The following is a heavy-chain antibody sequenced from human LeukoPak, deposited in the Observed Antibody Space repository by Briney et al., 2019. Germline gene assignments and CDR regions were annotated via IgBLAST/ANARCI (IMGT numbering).Heavy chain of an antibody. Sequence: EASVKVSCKASGYTFTSYGISWVRQAPGQGLEWLGWISTYNGNTDYAQELQGRVTMTTDTSTSTAYMELRSLRSDDTAVYYCARDPYYYGSGIGVRYFDHWGRGTLVTVSS. J-gene: IGHJ2*01. D-gene: IGHD3-10*01. CDR2: ISTYNGNT. CDR1: GYTFTSYG. CDR3: ARDPYYYGSGIGVRYFDH. V-gene: IGHV1-18*01.